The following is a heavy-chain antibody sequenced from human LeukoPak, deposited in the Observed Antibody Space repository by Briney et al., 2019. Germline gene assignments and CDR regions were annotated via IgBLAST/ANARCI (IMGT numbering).Heavy chain of an antibody. CDR1: GFTFSSYA. CDR2: ISGSGGST. CDR3: AKDPVGSSSSQRLGY. D-gene: IGHD6-6*01. Sequence: PGGSLRLSCAASGFTFSSYAMSWVRQAPGKGLEWVSAISGSGGSTYYADSVKGRFTISRDNSKNTLYLQMNSLRAEDTAVYYCAKDPVGSSSSQRLGYWGQGTLVTLSS. V-gene: IGHV3-23*01. J-gene: IGHJ4*02.